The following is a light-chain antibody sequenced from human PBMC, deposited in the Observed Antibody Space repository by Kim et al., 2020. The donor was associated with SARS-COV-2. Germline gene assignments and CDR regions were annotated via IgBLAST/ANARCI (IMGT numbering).Light chain of an antibody. Sequence: GQKVPISCSGRSAHIGNGFISWFQQLPGTAPKLLLYDNNKRPSGIPDRFSGSKSVTSATLGITGLQTGDEADYYCGTWDNRLNTVVFGGGTKVTVL. CDR1: SAHIGNGF. CDR3: GTWDNRLNTVV. J-gene: IGLJ3*02. CDR2: DNN. V-gene: IGLV1-51*01.